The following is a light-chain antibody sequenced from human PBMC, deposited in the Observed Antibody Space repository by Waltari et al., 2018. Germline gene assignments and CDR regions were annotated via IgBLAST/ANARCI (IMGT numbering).Light chain of an antibody. V-gene: IGLV2-14*03. CDR1: SRDIGFYNH. CDR3: NSYAGSSSWV. J-gene: IGLJ3*02. Sequence: QSALTQPAPVSGSPGQSITIPCTGTSRDIGFYNHVSWYQQHPGKAPNLIIYDVSERPSGVSNRFSGSKSGNTASLTISGLQAEDEADYYCNSYAGSSSWVFGGGTKLTVL. CDR2: DVS.